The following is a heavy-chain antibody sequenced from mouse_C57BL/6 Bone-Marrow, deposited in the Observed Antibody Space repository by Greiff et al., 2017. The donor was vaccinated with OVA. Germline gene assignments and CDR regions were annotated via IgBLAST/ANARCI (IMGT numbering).Heavy chain of an antibody. CDR3: AREGGYYGNYAFAY. J-gene: IGHJ3*01. D-gene: IGHD2-1*01. V-gene: IGHV5-12*01. CDR1: GFTFSDYY. CDR2: ISNGGGST. Sequence: EVMLVESGGGLVQPGGSLKLSCAASGFTFSDYYMYWVRQTPEKRLEWVAYISNGGGSTYYPDTVKGRFTISRDNAKNTLYLQMSRLKSEDTAMYYCAREGGYYGNYAFAYWGQGTLVTVSA.